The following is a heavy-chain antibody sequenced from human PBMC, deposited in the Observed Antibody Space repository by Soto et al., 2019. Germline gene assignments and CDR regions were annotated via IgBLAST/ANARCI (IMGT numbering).Heavy chain of an antibody. V-gene: IGHV4-31*03. D-gene: IGHD6-19*01. CDR2: IYYSGST. CDR3: ARERRAGYYYYGMDV. CDR1: GGSISSGGYY. J-gene: IGHJ6*02. Sequence: SETLSLTCTVFGGSISSGGYYWSWIRQHPGKGLEWIGYIYYSGSTYYNPSLKSRVTISVDTSKNQFSLKLSSVTAADTAVYYCARERRAGYYYYGMDVWGQGTTVTVSS.